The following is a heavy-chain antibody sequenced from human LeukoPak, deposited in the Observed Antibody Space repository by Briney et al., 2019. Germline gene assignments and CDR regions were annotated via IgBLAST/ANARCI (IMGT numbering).Heavy chain of an antibody. J-gene: IGHJ4*02. CDR1: EFTFSTYW. V-gene: IGHV3-74*01. D-gene: IGHD4-23*01. Sequence: GGSLRLSCAASEFTFSTYWMHWVRQAPGKGMVWVSRINSDGSSTNYADSVKGRFTISRDNAKNTLYLQMNSLSTEDTAVYYCASGYSSDYGGNVYWGRGTLVTVSS. CDR2: INSDGSST. CDR3: ASGYSSDYGGNVY.